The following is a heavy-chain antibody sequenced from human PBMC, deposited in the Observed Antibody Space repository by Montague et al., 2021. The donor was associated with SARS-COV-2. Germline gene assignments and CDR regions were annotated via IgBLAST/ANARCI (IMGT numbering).Heavy chain of an antibody. J-gene: IGHJ4*02. Sequence: CAISGDSVWSNTAAWNWIRQSPSGGFEWLGRTNYRSKWTSDYATSVEGRISIDPDTSENQFFLHLRSVTPEDTGVYYCVRDTGSAQAGFDAWGQGTLVTVS. CDR2: TNYRSKWTS. V-gene: IGHV6-1*01. D-gene: IGHD4-17*01. CDR3: VRDTGSAQAGFDA. CDR1: GDSVWSNTAA.